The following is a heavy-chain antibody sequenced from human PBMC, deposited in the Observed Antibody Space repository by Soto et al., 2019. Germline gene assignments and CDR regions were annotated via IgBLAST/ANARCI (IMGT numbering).Heavy chain of an antibody. CDR3: AADATAWQQMVPSDY. J-gene: IGHJ4*02. CDR1: GFTFTSSA. Sequence: ASVKVSCKASGFTFTSSAFQWVRQARGQRLEWIGWIAVGSGYTNYAQRFQDRVTLTRDMSTATTYMELSRLTSEDTAIYYCAADATAWQQMVPSDYWGQGTLVTRLL. D-gene: IGHD2-8*01. CDR2: IAVGSGYT. V-gene: IGHV1-58*01.